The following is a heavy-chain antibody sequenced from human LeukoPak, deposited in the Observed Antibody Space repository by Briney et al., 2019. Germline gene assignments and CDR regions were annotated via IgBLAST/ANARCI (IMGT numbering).Heavy chain of an antibody. CDR3: ARESVVVPT. V-gene: IGHV4-39*07. CDR1: GGSISSSSYY. J-gene: IGHJ5*02. D-gene: IGHD2-2*01. Sequence: PSETLSLTCTVSGGSISSSSYYWGWIRQPPGKGLEWIGSIYYSGSTYYNPSLKSRVTISVDTSKNQFSLKLSSVTAADTAVYYCARESVVVPTWGQGTLVTVSS. CDR2: IYYSGST.